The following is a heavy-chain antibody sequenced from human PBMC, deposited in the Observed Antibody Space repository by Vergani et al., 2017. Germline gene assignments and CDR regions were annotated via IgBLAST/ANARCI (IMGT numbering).Heavy chain of an antibody. CDR2: ISSSSSYI. Sequence: WVLSISSSSSYIYYADSVKGRFTISRDNAKNSLYLQMNSLRAEDTAVYYCANLHRGRSGWYHFDYWGQGTLVTVSS. J-gene: IGHJ4*02. CDR3: ANLHRGRSGWYHFDY. V-gene: IGHV3-21*04. D-gene: IGHD6-19*01.